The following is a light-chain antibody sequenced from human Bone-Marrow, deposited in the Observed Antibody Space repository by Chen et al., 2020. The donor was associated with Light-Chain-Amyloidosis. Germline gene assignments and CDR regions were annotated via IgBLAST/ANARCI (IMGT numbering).Light chain of an antibody. CDR2: GAS. V-gene: IGKV3-20*01. CDR1: PSVLNTY. J-gene: IGKJ1*01. CDR3: QHYGSSQWT. Sequence: EIVLTQSPGTLSLSPGERATLSCRASPSVLNTYLAWFHQKPGQPPRLRIYGASTRATGIPDRFSGSGSGTDFTLTISRLEPEDFAVYYCQHYGSSQWTFGQGTKVEIK.